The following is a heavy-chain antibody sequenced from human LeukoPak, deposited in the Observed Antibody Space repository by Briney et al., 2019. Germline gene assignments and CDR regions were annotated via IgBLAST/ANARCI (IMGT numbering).Heavy chain of an antibody. CDR1: GYTFTGYY. CDR3: ARRIASANHGFDI. CDR2: INPNTGGT. V-gene: IGHV1-2*04. J-gene: IGHJ3*02. Sequence: ASVKVSCKASGYTFTGYYIHWVRQAPGQGLEWMGWINPNTGGTKYAQRFQDWVTMARDTSITTAYMELSRLSFDDTAVYYCARRIASANHGFDIWGQGTMVTGSS. D-gene: IGHD6-13*01.